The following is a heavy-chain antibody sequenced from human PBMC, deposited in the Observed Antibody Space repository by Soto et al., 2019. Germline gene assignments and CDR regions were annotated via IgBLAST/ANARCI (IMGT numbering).Heavy chain of an antibody. CDR2: LYDSGSI. J-gene: IGHJ1*01. CDR3: ARGLGGVQR. CDR1: GGSFSGYY. V-gene: IGHV4-34*01. Sequence: KASETLSLTCAVYGGSFSGYYCSWIRQPPGKGLEWIGELYDSGSINYNASLKSRVSISVDTSKNQFSLKLSSVTAADTAVYYCARGLGGVQRWGQGTLVTVSS.